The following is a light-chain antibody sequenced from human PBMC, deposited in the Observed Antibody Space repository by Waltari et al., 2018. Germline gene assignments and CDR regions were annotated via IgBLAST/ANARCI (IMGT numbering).Light chain of an antibody. Sequence: QSALTQPASVSGSPGQSITISCTGTSSDIGGYNYVSWYQRYPGKAPKPMIYEVSNRPPGVSNRFSGSKSGSTASLTISGLQAEDEADYYCNSYTSSSTGVFGGGTKLTVL. CDR2: EVS. CDR3: NSYTSSSTGV. V-gene: IGLV2-14*01. CDR1: SSDIGGYNY. J-gene: IGLJ3*02.